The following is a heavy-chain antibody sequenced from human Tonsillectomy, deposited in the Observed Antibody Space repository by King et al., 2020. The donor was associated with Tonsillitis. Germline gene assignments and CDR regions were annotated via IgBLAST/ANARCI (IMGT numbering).Heavy chain of an antibody. CDR1: GFTFSSYG. V-gene: IGHV3-33*08. CDR2: IWYDGSNK. D-gene: IGHD2-2*01. CDR3: ARDAPHLGYCSSTSCRDAFDI. J-gene: IGHJ3*02. Sequence: VQLVESGGGVVQPGRSLRLSCAASGFTFSSYGMHWVRQAPGKGLEWVAVIWYDGSNKYYADSVKGRFTISRDNSKNTLYLQMNSLRAEDTAVYYCARDAPHLGYCSSTSCRDAFDIWGQGTMVTVSS.